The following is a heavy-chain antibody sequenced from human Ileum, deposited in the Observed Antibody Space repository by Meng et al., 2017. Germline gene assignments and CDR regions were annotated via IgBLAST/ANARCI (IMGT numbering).Heavy chain of an antibody. CDR3: AKRGEANNFYFYPWAV. J-gene: IGHJ6*02. D-gene: IGHD3-16*01. V-gene: IGHV3-23*01. Sequence: GESLKISCVASGFYVSDYAMSWVRQAPGKGLEWVSSISSPGYTSYADSVKGRFTVARDTSENKVFLRLTSLRAEDTAVYYCAKRGEANNFYFYPWAVWGQGTTVTVS. CDR1: GFYVSDYA. CDR2: ISSPGYT.